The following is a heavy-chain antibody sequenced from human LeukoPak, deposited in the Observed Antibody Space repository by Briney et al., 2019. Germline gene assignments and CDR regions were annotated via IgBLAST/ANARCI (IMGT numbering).Heavy chain of an antibody. CDR2: IGWDGGST. Sequence: GGSLRLSCAASGFTFDDYAMHWVRQAPGKGLEWVSLIGWDGGSTYYADSVKGRFTISRDNSKNSLYLQMNSLRAEDTALYYCARGSTDYGMDVWGQGTTVTVSS. J-gene: IGHJ6*02. CDR3: ARGSTDYGMDV. CDR1: GFTFDDYA. D-gene: IGHD2-2*01. V-gene: IGHV3-43D*03.